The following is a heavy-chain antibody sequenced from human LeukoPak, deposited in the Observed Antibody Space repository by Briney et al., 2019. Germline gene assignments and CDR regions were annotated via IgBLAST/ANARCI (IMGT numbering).Heavy chain of an antibody. CDR3: ARLSSGSYPDY. V-gene: IGHV4-61*08. CDR2: IYYSGST. CDR1: GGSISSGGYS. Sequence: SETLSLTCAVSGGSISSGGYSWSWIRQPPGKGLEWIGYIYYSGSTNYNPSLKSRVTISVDTSKNQFSLKLSSATAADTAVYYCARLSSGSYPDYWGQGTLVTVSS. D-gene: IGHD1-26*01. J-gene: IGHJ4*02.